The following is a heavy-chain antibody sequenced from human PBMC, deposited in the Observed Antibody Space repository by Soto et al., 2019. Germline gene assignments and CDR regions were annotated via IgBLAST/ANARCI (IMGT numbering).Heavy chain of an antibody. CDR1: GWSFSGYY. V-gene: IGHV4-34*01. CDR3: ARFSGSYYYAMDV. CDR2: INHSGVT. D-gene: IGHD6-19*01. Sequence: SDTLSLTCAVYGWSFSGYYWSWIRQPPGKGLEWIGEINHSGVTNYKPSLKRRVTISVDTSKNQFSLQLKSVTAADTALYYCARFSGSYYYAMDVWGQGSTVT. J-gene: IGHJ6*02.